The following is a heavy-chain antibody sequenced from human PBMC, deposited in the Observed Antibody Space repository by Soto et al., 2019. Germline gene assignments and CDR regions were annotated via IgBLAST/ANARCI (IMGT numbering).Heavy chain of an antibody. J-gene: IGHJ4*02. CDR3: ARGRRTEYYYGSGSSLDFDY. D-gene: IGHD3-10*01. CDR1: GGSISSYY. V-gene: IGHV4-59*06. Sequence: SETLSLTCTVSGGSISSYYWSWIRQHPGKGLEWIGYIYYSGSTYYNPSLKSRVIISVDTSKNQFSLKLNSVTAADTAVYYCARGRRTEYYYGSGSSLDFDYWGQGTLVTVSS. CDR2: IYYSGST.